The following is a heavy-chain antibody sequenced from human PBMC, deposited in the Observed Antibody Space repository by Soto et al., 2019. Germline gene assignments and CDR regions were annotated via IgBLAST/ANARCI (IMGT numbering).Heavy chain of an antibody. V-gene: IGHV1-3*01. J-gene: IGHJ4*02. CDR2: INAGNGNT. CDR3: ARLGEDYYDSSGYNYYFDY. Sequence: ASVKVSCKASGYTFTSYAMHWVRQAPGQRLEWMGWINAGNGNTKYSQKFQGRVTITRDTSASTAYMELSSLRSEDTAMYYCARLGEDYYDSSGYNYYFDYWGQGTLVTVSS. CDR1: GYTFTSYA. D-gene: IGHD3-22*01.